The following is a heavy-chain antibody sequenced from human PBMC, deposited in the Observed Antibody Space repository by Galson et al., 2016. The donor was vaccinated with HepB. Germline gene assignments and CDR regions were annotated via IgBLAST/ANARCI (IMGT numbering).Heavy chain of an antibody. D-gene: IGHD4-17*01. J-gene: IGHJ4*02. CDR2: ITGSGAIT. CDR1: GFTFSNYG. Sequence: SLRLSCAASGFTFSNYGMHWVRQAPGKGLEWVSGITGSGAITHYADSVKGRFTISRDNSKNTLYLYMNSLRAEDTAVYYCARGAADYGDFTAGPEWGQGALVTVSS. V-gene: IGHV3-23*01. CDR3: ARGAADYGDFTAGPE.